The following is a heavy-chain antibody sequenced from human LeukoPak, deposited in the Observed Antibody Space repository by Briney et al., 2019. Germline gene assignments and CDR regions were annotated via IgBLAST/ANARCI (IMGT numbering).Heavy chain of an antibody. CDR1: GLTFTNHG. CDR3: VRGWRNMDV. V-gene: IGHV3-30*02. J-gene: IGHJ6*02. Sequence: GGSLGLSCVTSGLTFTNHGFHWLRQAADKGLEWVAFVRNDGFDTYHSNSVKGRFTISRDNSKNTLYLQMSSLRPEDTAVYYCVRGWRNMDVWGQGTTVTVSS. CDR2: VRNDGFDT. D-gene: IGHD5-24*01.